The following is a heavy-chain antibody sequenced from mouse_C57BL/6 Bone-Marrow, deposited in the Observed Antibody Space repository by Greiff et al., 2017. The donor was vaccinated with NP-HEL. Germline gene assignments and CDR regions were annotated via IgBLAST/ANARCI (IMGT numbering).Heavy chain of an antibody. V-gene: IGHV1-66*01. Sequence: QVQLKESGSELVKPGASVKISCKASGYSFTSYYIHWVKQRPGQGLEWIGWIYPGSGNTKYNEKFKGKATLTADTSSSTAYMQLSSLTSEDSAVYYCARSRYYYGSSYDYAMDYWGQGTSVTVSS. D-gene: IGHD1-1*01. CDR2: IYPGSGNT. CDR3: ARSRYYYGSSYDYAMDY. J-gene: IGHJ4*01. CDR1: GYSFTSYY.